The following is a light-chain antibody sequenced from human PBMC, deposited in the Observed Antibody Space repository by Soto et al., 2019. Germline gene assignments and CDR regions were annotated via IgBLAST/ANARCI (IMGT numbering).Light chain of an antibody. CDR2: AAS. J-gene: IGKJ1*01. Sequence: EIVLTQSPDTLSLSPGERVTLSCRASQSVTNNYLAWYQKKPDQRPRLIIHAASSRAADTPYRFSGSGSGTDFTLTISRLEPEDFALYYCHQYGATPGTFGQGTKLDIK. CDR3: HQYGATPGT. V-gene: IGKV3-20*01. CDR1: QSVTNNY.